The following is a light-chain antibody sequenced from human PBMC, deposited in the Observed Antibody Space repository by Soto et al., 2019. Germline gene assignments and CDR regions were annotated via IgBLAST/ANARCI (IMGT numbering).Light chain of an antibody. V-gene: IGKV2-30*01. CDR3: MQGTHWPPT. Sequence: DVVMTQSPLSLPVTLGQSASISCRSSQSVVYRDGIAYLSCFQQRPGQSPRRLIYKASKRESGVPDGFCGSGSVTHVTLTISRVQDEDDGVYYCMQGTHWPPTFGRGTKVEFK. CDR2: KAS. J-gene: IGKJ1*01. CDR1: QSVVYRDGIAY.